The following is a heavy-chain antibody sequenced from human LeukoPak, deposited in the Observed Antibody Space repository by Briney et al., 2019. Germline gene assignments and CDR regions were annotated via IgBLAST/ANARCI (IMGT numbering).Heavy chain of an antibody. CDR3: AKGLGGSSGWYYFDY. D-gene: IGHD6-19*01. J-gene: IGHJ4*02. CDR1: GFTFSSYS. Sequence: GGSLRLSCAASGFTFSSYSMNWVRQAPGKGLEWVSSISSSSSYIYYADSVKGRFTISRDNAKNSLYLQMNSLRAEDTAVYYCAKGLGGSSGWYYFDYWGQGALVTVSS. CDR2: ISSSSSYI. V-gene: IGHV3-21*01.